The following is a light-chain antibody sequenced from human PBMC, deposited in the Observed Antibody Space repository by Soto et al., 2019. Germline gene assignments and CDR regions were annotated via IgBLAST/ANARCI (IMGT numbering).Light chain of an antibody. CDR3: QQYNSYSPT. CDR1: QSVSIW. CDR2: KAS. V-gene: IGKV1-5*03. Sequence: DIQMTQSPSTLSASEGDRVTISCRASQSVSIWLAWYQQKPGRAPKLLIYKASRLESGVPSRFSGSGSETEFTLTISGLQPGDSATYYCQQYNSYSPTFGQGTKVDIK. J-gene: IGKJ1*01.